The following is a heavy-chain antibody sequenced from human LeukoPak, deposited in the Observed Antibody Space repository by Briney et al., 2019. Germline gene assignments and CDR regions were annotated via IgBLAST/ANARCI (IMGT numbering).Heavy chain of an antibody. J-gene: IGHJ5*02. CDR3: TRDFWSGYSIDP. CDR2: IKSKTDGGTT. Sequence: GGSLRLSCAAPGFTFSNAWMSWLRQAPGKGLEWVGRIKSKTDGGTTDYAAPVKGRFTISRDDSKNTLYLQMNSLKTEDTAVYYCTRDFWSGYSIDPWGQGTLVTVSS. CDR1: GFTFSNAW. D-gene: IGHD3-3*01. V-gene: IGHV3-15*01.